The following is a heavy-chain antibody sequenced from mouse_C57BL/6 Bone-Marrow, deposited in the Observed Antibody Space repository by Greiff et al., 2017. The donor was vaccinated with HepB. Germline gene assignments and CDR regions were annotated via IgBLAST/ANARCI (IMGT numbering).Heavy chain of an antibody. Sequence: DVKLVESGGGLVKPGGSLKLSCAASGFTFSSYAMSWVRQTPEKRLEWVATISDGGSYTYYPDNVKGRFTISRDNAKNNLYLQMSHLKSEDTAMYYCARDTGWERGEKKFDYYAMDYWGQGTSVTVSS. CDR1: GFTFSSYA. J-gene: IGHJ4*01. V-gene: IGHV5-4*01. CDR2: ISDGGSYT. CDR3: ARDTGWERGEKKFDYYAMDY. D-gene: IGHD2-3*01.